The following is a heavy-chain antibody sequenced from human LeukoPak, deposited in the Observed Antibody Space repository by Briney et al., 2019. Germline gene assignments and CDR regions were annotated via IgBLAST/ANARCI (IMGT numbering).Heavy chain of an antibody. CDR2: IIPIFGTA. V-gene: IGHV1-69*06. CDR3: ARVLVVPAAMRRKDYYYYYYMDV. CDR1: GGTFSSYA. Sequence: SVKVSCKASGGTFSSYAISWVRQAPGQGLEWMGGIIPIFGTANYAQKFQGRVTITADKSTSTAYMELSSLRSEDTAVYYCARVLVVPAAMRRKDYYYYYYMDVWGKGTTVTVSS. D-gene: IGHD2-2*01. J-gene: IGHJ6*03.